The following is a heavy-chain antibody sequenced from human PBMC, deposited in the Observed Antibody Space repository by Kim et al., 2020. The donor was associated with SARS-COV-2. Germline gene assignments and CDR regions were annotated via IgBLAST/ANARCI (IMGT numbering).Heavy chain of an antibody. J-gene: IGHJ4*02. CDR1: GFIFSNYA. D-gene: IGHD3-3*01. V-gene: IGHV3-23*01. CDR3: AKVNRSAGSFVDH. Sequence: GSLRLSCAVSGFIFSNYAMYWVRQAPEKGLEWVSGINAGGRSTYYADSVKGRFTISRDNSKNTLFLQMSGLRAEDTAVYYCAKVNRSAGSFVDHWAQGTLVTVFS. CDR2: INAGGRST.